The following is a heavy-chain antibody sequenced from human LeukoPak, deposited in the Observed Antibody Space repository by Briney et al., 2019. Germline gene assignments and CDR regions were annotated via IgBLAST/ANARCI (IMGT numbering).Heavy chain of an antibody. CDR1: GGSISSGGYY. CDR2: IYYSGST. V-gene: IGHV4-31*03. CDR3: ARGGAIVDTAMANWFDP. D-gene: IGHD5-18*01. Sequence: SSQTLSLTCTVSGGSISSGGYYWSWIRQHPGKGLEWIGYIYYSGSTYYNPSPKSRVTISVDTSKNQFSLKLSSVTAADTAVYYCARGGAIVDTAMANWFDPWGQGTLVTVSS. J-gene: IGHJ5*02.